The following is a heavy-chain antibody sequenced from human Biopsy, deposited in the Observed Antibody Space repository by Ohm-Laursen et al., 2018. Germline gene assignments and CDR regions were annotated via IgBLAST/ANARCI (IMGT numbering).Heavy chain of an antibody. CDR3: AREGDDSSGYTPHYFDY. CDR1: GFTFSIYG. D-gene: IGHD3-22*01. J-gene: IGHJ4*02. CDR2: IWYAGSNK. Sequence: SLRLSCAASGFTFSIYGMHWARQAPGKGLAWVAVIWYAGSNKYYADSVKGRFTISRDDPKNTLYLQMNSLRAEDTAVYFCAREGDDSSGYTPHYFDYWGQGTLVTVSS. V-gene: IGHV3-33*01.